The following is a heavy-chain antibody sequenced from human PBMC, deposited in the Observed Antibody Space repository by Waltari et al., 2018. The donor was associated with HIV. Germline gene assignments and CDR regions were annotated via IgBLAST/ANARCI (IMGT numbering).Heavy chain of an antibody. J-gene: IGHJ5*02. CDR3: AKDRSGNYYNPWFDP. V-gene: IGHV3-9*01. CDR2: ISWNVGGI. Sequence: EVQLVEYGGRLVQPGRPPRRSCAASGSTFYDSPMHRLRQVPGKGLVLVSGISWNVGGIGYADSVKGRFTISRANAKNSMYLQMNSLRAEDTSMYYCAKDRSGNYYNPWFDPWGQGTLVTVSS. D-gene: IGHD3-10*01. CDR1: GSTFYDSP.